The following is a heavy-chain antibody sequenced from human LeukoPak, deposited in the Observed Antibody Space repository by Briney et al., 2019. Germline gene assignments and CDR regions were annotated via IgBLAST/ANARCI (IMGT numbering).Heavy chain of an antibody. CDR2: FSGSGGNT. CDR1: GFTVSSNY. V-gene: IGHV3-23*01. CDR3: AKSGLNRFDY. J-gene: IGHJ4*02. D-gene: IGHD2-15*01. Sequence: GGSLRLSCAASGFTVSSNYMTWVRQAPGKGLEWVSTFSGSGGNTYYADSVKGRFTISRDNSKNTLYLQMNSLRAEDTAVYYCAKSGLNRFDYWGQGTLVTVSS.